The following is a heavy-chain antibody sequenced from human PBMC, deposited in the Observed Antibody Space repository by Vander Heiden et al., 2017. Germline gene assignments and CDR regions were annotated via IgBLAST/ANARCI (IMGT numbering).Heavy chain of an antibody. J-gene: IGHJ4*02. CDR2: INHSGST. V-gene: IGHV4-34*01. CDR3: ARTKPRPGYSGYVRAWVPFDY. CDR1: GGSFSGYY. Sequence: QQWGAGLLKPSETLSLTCAVYGGSFSGYYWSWIRQPPGKGLEWIGEINHSGSTNYNPSLKSRVTISVDTSKNQFSLKLSSVTAADTAVYYCARTKPRPGYSGYVRAWVPFDYWGQGTLVTVSS. D-gene: IGHD5-12*01.